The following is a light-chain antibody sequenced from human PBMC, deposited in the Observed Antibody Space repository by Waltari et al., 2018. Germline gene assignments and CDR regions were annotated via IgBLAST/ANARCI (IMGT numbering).Light chain of an antibody. CDR2: DVT. CDR1: STDVGPYHY. J-gene: IGLJ3*02. CDR3: CSYAGSYIWV. V-gene: IGLV2-11*01. Sequence: QSALTQPRSVSGSPGQSVTISCTGPSTDVGPYHYVSWYQQLPDKAPKLRVYDVTKRPSGVPGRFSGSRSGNTASLTISGLQAEDEADYYCCSYAGSYIWVFGGGTKLTVL.